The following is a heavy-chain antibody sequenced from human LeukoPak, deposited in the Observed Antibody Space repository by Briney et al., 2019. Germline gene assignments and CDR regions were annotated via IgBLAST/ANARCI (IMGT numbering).Heavy chain of an antibody. V-gene: IGHV1-2*02. CDR1: GYTFTDYY. CDR2: MNPTSGGE. CDR3: APRRVAADKGFDY. J-gene: IGHJ4*02. Sequence: ASVKVSCKASGYTFTDYYMHWMRHAPGQGPEWMGWMNPTSGGENYAQKFQGRVTMTRDTSITTAYMELSSLRSDDTAVYYCAPRRVAADKGFDYWGQGTLATVSS. D-gene: IGHD6-19*01.